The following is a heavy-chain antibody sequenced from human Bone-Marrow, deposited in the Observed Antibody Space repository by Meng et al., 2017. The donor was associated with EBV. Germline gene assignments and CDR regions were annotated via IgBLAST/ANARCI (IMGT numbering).Heavy chain of an antibody. Sequence: QVQLGRFGGELKKLCSTVEVSLKGSGGSLYNVGISWVRQDPGQRLEWMGNITPVFGVANYAGSFQGRVTISADTSTRTTYLDLSSLRSEDTAVYYCVRDLWLRIGECVWGQGTLVTVSS. CDR3: VRDLWLRIGECV. CDR1: GGSLYNVG. V-gene: IGHV1-69*09. J-gene: IGHJ4*02. D-gene: IGHD5-12*01. CDR2: ITPVFGVA.